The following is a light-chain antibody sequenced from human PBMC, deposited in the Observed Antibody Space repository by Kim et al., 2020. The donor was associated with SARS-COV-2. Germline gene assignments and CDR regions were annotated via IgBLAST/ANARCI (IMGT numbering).Light chain of an antibody. CDR2: QDS. CDR1: KLGDKY. J-gene: IGLJ2*01. V-gene: IGLV3-1*01. Sequence: SVAPVKTASITWYGDKLGDKYACWFQQKPGQSPVLVIYQDSKRPSGIPERFSGSNSGNTATLTISVTQAMDEADYYCQAWDSSTVVFGGGTQLTVL. CDR3: QAWDSSTVV.